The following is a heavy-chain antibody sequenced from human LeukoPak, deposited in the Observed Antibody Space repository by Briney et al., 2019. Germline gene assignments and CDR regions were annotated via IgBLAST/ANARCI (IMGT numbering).Heavy chain of an antibody. CDR1: GGSISSGSYY. D-gene: IGHD2-15*01. CDR2: IYTSGST. V-gene: IGHV4-61*02. Sequence: SETLSLTCTVSGGSISSGSYYWSWIRQPAGKGLEWIGRIYTSGSTNYNPSLKSRVTISVDTSKNQFSLKLSSVTAADTAVYYCARESPTRYCSGGSCTPNYYYYMDVWGKGTTVTVSS. J-gene: IGHJ6*03. CDR3: ARESPTRYCSGGSCTPNYYYYMDV.